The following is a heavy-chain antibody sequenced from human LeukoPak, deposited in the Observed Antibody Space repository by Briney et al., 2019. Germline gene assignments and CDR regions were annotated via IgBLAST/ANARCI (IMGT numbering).Heavy chain of an antibody. CDR3: ARSRAYYYDSSGYSEYFQH. V-gene: IGHV1-2*02. Sequence: ASVKVSFKASGYTFTCNYMHWVRHAPGQGLEWMGWINPNSGGTNYAQKFQGRVTMTRDTSISTAYMELSRLRSDDTAVYYCARSRAYYYDSSGYSEYFQHWGQGTLVTVSS. J-gene: IGHJ1*01. CDR1: GYTFTCNY. D-gene: IGHD3-22*01. CDR2: INPNSGGT.